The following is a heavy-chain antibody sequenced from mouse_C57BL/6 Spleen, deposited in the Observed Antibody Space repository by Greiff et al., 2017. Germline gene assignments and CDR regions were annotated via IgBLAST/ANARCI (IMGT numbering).Heavy chain of an antibody. CDR2: IDPEDGYT. Sequence: VQLQQSGAELVKPGASVKLSCTASGFNIQDYYMHWVQQRTEKCLEWFGRIDPEDGYTTYAPTFQGKATITADTSSNTAYLQLSSLSSEDTAVYYCSRASAWFAYRGQGPLVSVSA. V-gene: IGHV14-2*01. J-gene: IGHJ3*01. CDR3: SRASAWFAY. CDR1: GFNIQDYY.